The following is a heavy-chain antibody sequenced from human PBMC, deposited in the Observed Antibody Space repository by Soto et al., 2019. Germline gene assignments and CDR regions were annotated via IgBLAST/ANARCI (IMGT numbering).Heavy chain of an antibody. CDR3: ARVRGVIITYYFDY. D-gene: IGHD3-10*01. CDR1: GGSISSYY. Sequence: SETLSLTCTVSGGSISSYYWSWIRQPPGKGLEWIGYIYYSGSTNYNPSLKSRVTISVDTSKNQFSLKLSSVTAADTAVYYCARVRGVIITYYFDYWGQGTLVTVSS. V-gene: IGHV4-59*01. CDR2: IYYSGST. J-gene: IGHJ4*02.